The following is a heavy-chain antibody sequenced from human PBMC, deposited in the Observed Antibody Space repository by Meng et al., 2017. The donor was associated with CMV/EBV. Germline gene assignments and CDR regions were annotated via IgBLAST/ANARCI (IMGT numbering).Heavy chain of an antibody. CDR2: ISGSGGST. CDR1: GFTFSSYA. J-gene: IGHJ4*02. D-gene: IGHD3-10*01. CDR3: AKDHPYYYGSGSYSGGYYFDY. Sequence: GESLKISCAASGFTFSSYAMSWVRQAPGKGLEWVSAISGSGGSTYYADSVKGRSTISRDNSKNTLYLQMNSLRAEDTAVYYCAKDHPYYYGSGSYSGGYYFDYWGQGTLVTVSS. V-gene: IGHV3-23*01.